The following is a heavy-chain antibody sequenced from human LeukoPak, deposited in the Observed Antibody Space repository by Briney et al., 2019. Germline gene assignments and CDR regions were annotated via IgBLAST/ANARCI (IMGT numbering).Heavy chain of an antibody. CDR1: GFTVSTTY. V-gene: IGHV3-53*01. CDR2: IYTGGST. Sequence: PGGSLRLSCAASGFTVSTTYMSWVRQAPGKGLEWVSIIYTGGSTYYAHSVKGRFTISRDNSKNTVYLQMNSLRAEDTAVYYCTLNNWYENGFDPWGQGTLVTVSS. J-gene: IGHJ5*02. D-gene: IGHD1-1*01. CDR3: TLNNWYENGFDP.